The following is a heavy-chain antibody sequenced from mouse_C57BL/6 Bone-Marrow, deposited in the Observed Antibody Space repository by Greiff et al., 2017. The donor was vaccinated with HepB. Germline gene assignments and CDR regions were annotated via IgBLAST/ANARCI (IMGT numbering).Heavy chain of an antibody. CDR1: GFSLTSYA. J-gene: IGHJ1*03. D-gene: IGHD1-1*01. Sequence: QVQLQQSGPGLVAPSQRLSITCTVSGFSLTSYAISWVRQPPGKGLEWLGVIWTGGGTNYNSALKSRLSISKDNSKSQVFLKMNSLQTDDTARYYCARNPITTVVARWYFDVWGTGTTVTVSS. CDR2: IWTGGGT. CDR3: ARNPITTVVARWYFDV. V-gene: IGHV2-9-1*01.